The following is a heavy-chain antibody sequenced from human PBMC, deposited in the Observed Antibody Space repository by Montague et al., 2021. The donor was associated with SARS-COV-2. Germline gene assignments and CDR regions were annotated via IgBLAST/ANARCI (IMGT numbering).Heavy chain of an antibody. CDR1: GGSVSSSGYY. CDR2: IYFSGSS. Sequence: SETLSLTCTVSGGSVSSSGYYWGWIRQPPGKGLEWIGSIYFSGSSYYNPSLKSRVSISVDTSKNQFSLRLSSVTSADTAVYYCARHWGGGLVGAAPNWVDPWGQGTLVTVSS. J-gene: IGHJ5*02. V-gene: IGHV4-39*01. D-gene: IGHD2-15*01. CDR3: ARHWGGGLVGAAPNWVDP.